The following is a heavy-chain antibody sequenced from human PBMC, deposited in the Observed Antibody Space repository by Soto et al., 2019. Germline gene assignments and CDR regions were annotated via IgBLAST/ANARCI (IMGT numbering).Heavy chain of an antibody. Sequence: LRLSCAASGFTFSTYWMHWVRQAPGKGLVWVSRSNSDGRSTDHADSVKGRLTISRDNAKNTLYLQMNSLRVEDTAVYYCARETSSWSLDYWGQGMLVTVSS. J-gene: IGHJ4*02. D-gene: IGHD6-13*01. CDR1: GFTFSTYW. V-gene: IGHV3-74*01. CDR2: SNSDGRST. CDR3: ARETSSWSLDY.